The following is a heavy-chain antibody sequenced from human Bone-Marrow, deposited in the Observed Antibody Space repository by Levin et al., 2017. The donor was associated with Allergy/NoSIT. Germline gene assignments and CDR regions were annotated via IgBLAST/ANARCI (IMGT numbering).Heavy chain of an antibody. V-gene: IGHV3-11*01. J-gene: IGHJ4*02. D-gene: IGHD6-13*01. CDR3: ARGWVAAAGTCVI. CDR1: GFAFSDYY. Sequence: PGGSLRLSCAASGFAFSDYYISWMRQAPGKGLEWVSYISGSGDFIYYADSVKGRFTISRDNAKNSLYLQMNSLRGEDTGVYYCARGWVAAAGTCVIWGQGTLVTVSS. CDR2: ISGSGDFI.